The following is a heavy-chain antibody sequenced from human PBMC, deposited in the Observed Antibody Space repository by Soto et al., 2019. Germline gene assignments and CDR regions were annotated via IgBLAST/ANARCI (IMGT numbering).Heavy chain of an antibody. CDR1: GFSFDMNKAR. CDR3: VKGTLGTYGHVYFEY. CDR2: IYWDGDE. D-gene: IGHD3-16*01. Sequence: QITLKETGPPLVKPTQTLTLTCTFSGFSFDMNKARVGWVRQPPGKALKWLALIYWDGDEHYSPSLTNRLSITKDTSTDQVVLTLTDVHPADTATYYCVKGTLGTYGHVYFEYLGQGTLVTVAS. V-gene: IGHV2-5*02. J-gene: IGHJ4*02.